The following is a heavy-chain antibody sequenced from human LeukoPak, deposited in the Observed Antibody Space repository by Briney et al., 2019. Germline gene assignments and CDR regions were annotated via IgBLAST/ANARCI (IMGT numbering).Heavy chain of an antibody. CDR1: GFTFSSYA. CDR3: AKDQGYYYDSSGYYPLAFDI. CDR2: ISGSGGST. V-gene: IGHV3-23*01. D-gene: IGHD3-22*01. J-gene: IGHJ3*02. Sequence: GGSLRLSCAASGFTFSSYAMSWVRQAPGKGLEWVSAISGSGGSTYYADSVKGRFTISRDNSKNTLYLQMNSLRAEDTAVYYCAKDQGYYYDSSGYYPLAFDIWGQGTMVTVSS.